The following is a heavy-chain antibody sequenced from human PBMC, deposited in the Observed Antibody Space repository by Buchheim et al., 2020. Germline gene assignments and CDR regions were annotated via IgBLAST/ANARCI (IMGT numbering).Heavy chain of an antibody. Sequence: EVQLVESGGVLVQPGGSLRLSCAASGFMFSTYWMSWVRQAPGKGLERVANIKQDGSEKNYVDSVEGRSTISRDNAKHSLVLQMNSLRVEDTGVYFCVRASSTVRTYYYGMDVWGQGTT. V-gene: IGHV3-7*04. J-gene: IGHJ6*02. CDR3: VRASSTVRTYYYGMDV. D-gene: IGHD4-11*01. CDR1: GFMFSTYW. CDR2: IKQDGSEK.